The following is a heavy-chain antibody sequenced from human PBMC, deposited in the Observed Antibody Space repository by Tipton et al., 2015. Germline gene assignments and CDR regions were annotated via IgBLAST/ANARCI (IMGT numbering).Heavy chain of an antibody. CDR1: GDSVSSNTAA. Sequence: PGLVKPSQTLSLTCAISGDSVSSNTAAWHWIRQSPSRGLEWLGRTYYRSNWNNDYAVSVKSRITITPDTSRNQFTLHLNSVTPEDTAVYYCARGRNNAFDIWGQGTLVTVSS. CDR3: ARGRNNAFDI. CDR2: TYYRSNWNN. V-gene: IGHV6-1*01. J-gene: IGHJ3*02.